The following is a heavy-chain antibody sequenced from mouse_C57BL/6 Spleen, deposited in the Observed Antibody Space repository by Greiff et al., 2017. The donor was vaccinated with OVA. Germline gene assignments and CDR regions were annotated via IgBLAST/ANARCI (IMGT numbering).Heavy chain of an antibody. V-gene: IGHV1-74*01. CDR2: IHPSDSDT. Sequence: QVQLQQPGAELVKPGASVKVSCKASGYTFTSYWMHWVKQRPGQGLEWIGRIHPSDSDTNYNQKFKGKATLTVDKSSSTAYMQLSSRTSEDSAVYYCAMEVITTVVEGYYYAMDYWGQGTSVTVSS. J-gene: IGHJ4*01. CDR1: GYTFTSYW. D-gene: IGHD1-1*01. CDR3: AMEVITTVVEGYYYAMDY.